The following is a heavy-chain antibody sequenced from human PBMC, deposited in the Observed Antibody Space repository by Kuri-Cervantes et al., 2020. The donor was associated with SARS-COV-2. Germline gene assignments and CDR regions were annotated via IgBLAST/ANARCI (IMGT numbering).Heavy chain of an antibody. CDR1: GGSITSGNYY. J-gene: IGHJ4*02. D-gene: IGHD2-2*02. CDR2: IYYDGST. CDR3: ARLDILVVPAAIYY. V-gene: IGHV4-30-4*08. Sequence: SETLSLTCSVSGGSITSGNYYWSWIRQPPGKGLEWIGYIYYDGSTYYNPSLKSRLTTSVDTSKNQFSLKLSSVTAADTAVYYCARLDILVVPAAIYYWGQGILVTVSS.